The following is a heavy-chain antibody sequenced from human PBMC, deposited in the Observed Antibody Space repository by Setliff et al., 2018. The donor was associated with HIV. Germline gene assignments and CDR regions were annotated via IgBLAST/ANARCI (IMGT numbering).Heavy chain of an antibody. Sequence: GGSLRLSCAASGFTFSDYWVSWVRQAPGKGLEWVANIKQDGSEKYYVESVKGRFTISRDNAENSLYLQMNNLRAEDTAVYYCRGSGNSYAFDMWGQGTMVTVSS. J-gene: IGHJ3*02. CDR1: GFTFSDYW. D-gene: IGHD3-10*01. V-gene: IGHV3-7*03. CDR2: IKQDGSEK. CDR3: RGSGNSYAFDM.